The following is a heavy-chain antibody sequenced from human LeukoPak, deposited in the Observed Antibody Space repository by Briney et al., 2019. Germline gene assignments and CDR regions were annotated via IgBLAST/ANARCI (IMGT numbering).Heavy chain of an antibody. CDR2: IIPILGIA. Sequence: SVKVSFKASGCTFSSYAISWVRQAPGQGLEWMGRIIPILGIANYAQKFQGRVTITADKSTSTAYMELSSLRSEDTAVYYCATTPSTDCSSTSCYGFDYWGQGTLVTVSS. D-gene: IGHD2-2*01. J-gene: IGHJ4*02. V-gene: IGHV1-69*04. CDR1: GCTFSSYA. CDR3: ATTPSTDCSSTSCYGFDY.